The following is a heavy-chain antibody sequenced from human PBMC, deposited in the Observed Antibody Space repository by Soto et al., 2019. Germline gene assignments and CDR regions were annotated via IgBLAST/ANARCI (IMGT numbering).Heavy chain of an antibody. J-gene: IGHJ4*02. Sequence: GGSLRLSCTASGFTFSSYAMNWVRQAPGKGLEWVSSISSSSSRIYYVDSVKGRFTVSRDNAKNSVFLQMNSLRAEDTAVYYCTREITASDYWGQGNLVTVSS. CDR3: TREITASDY. V-gene: IGHV3-21*01. CDR1: GFTFSSYA. CDR2: ISSSSSRI.